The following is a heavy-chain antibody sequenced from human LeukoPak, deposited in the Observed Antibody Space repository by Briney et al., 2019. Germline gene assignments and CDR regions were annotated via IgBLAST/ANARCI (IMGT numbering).Heavy chain of an antibody. V-gene: IGHV4-61*02. J-gene: IGHJ5*02. CDR3: AREDCSSTSCIPEDWFDP. CDR2: IYNSGST. Sequence: SETLSLTCTVSGVSISSGSYYWRWLRQPAGKGLEWIGRIYNSGSTNYNPSLKSRVTISVDTSKNQFSLKLSSVTAADTAVYYCAREDCSSTSCIPEDWFDPWGQGTLVTVSS. CDR1: GVSISSGSYY. D-gene: IGHD2-2*01.